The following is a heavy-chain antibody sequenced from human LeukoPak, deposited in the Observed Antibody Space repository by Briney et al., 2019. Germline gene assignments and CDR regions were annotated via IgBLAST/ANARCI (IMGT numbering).Heavy chain of an antibody. CDR2: ISGSGGGT. J-gene: IGHJ4*02. CDR1: GFTFSSYA. V-gene: IGHV3-23*01. CDR3: AKGIGAASDY. D-gene: IGHD6-13*01. Sequence: SGGSLRLSCAASGFTFSSYAMTWVRQAPGKGLEWVSAISGSGGGTYYADSVKGRFTIPRDNSKNTLYLQMNSLRAEDTAVYYCAKGIGAASDYWGQGTLVTVSS.